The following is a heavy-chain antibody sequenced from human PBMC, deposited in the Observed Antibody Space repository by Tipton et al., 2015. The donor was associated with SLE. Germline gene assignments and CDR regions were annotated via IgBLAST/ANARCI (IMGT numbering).Heavy chain of an antibody. CDR2: IFSGGDP. CDR1: GLTFSNDA. Sequence: SLRLSCEVSGLTFSNDAMSWVRQAPGRGLEWVSMIFSGGDPRYADSVRGRFTISRDKSKNMLYLQMDSLRVEDTAIYYCVRDGFYDLLTGFDYWGQGTLVTVSS. J-gene: IGHJ4*02. CDR3: VRDGFYDLLTGFDY. D-gene: IGHD3-9*01. V-gene: IGHV3-23*03.